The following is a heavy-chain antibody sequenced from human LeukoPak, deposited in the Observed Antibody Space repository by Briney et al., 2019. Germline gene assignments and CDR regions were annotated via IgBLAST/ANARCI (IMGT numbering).Heavy chain of an antibody. CDR1: GFTFISYW. J-gene: IGHJ4*02. V-gene: IGHV3-7*01. Sequence: PGGSLRLSCAASGFTFISYWMSWVRQAPGKGLEWVANIKQDGSEKYYVDSVKGRFTISRENAKNSLYPQMNSLRAEDTAVYYCARDCSSGWYPNYYFDYWGQGTLVTVSS. CDR2: IKQDGSEK. CDR3: ARDCSSGWYPNYYFDY. D-gene: IGHD6-19*01.